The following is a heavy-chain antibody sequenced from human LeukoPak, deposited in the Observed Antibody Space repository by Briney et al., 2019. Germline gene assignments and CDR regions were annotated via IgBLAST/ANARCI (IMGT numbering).Heavy chain of an antibody. D-gene: IGHD6-19*01. V-gene: IGHV4-59*01. CDR2: IYYSGST. CDR1: GGSISSYY. J-gene: IGHJ4*02. Sequence: SETLSLTCTVSGGSISSYYWSWIRQPPGKGLEWIGYIYYSGSTNYNPSLKSRVTISVDTSKNQFSLKLSSVTAADTAVYYCARAIGGWYPHYWGQGTLVTVSS. CDR3: ARAIGGWYPHY.